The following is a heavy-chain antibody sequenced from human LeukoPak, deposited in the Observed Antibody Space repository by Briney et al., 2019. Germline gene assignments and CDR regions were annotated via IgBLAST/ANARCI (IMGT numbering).Heavy chain of an antibody. CDR1: GFTFSSYA. CDR3: AKRDEMRITMIVVVSFDY. CDR2: ISGSGGST. V-gene: IGHV3-23*01. J-gene: IGHJ4*02. Sequence: GGSLRLSCAASGFTFSSYAMSWVRQAPGKGLEWVSAISGSGGSTYYADSVKGRFTISRHNSKNTLYLQMNSLRAEDSAVYYFAKRDEMRITMIVVVSFDYWGQGTLVTVSS. D-gene: IGHD3-22*01.